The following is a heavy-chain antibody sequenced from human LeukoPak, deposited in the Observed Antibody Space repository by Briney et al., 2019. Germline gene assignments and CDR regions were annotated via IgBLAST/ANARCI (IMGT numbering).Heavy chain of an antibody. J-gene: IGHJ6*02. CDR3: AKNGGPHGMDV. CDR2: IKHDGSET. Sequence: GGSLRLSCAASGFTFSSTWMSWVRQAPGEGLEWVANIKHDGSETNYVDSAKGRFTISRDNAKNSLHLQMNSLRVEDTAVYYCAKNGGPHGMDVWGQGTTVTVSS. V-gene: IGHV3-7*02. CDR1: GFTFSSTW. D-gene: IGHD3-16*01.